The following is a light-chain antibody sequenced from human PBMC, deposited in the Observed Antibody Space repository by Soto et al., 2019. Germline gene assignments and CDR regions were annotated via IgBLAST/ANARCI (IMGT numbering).Light chain of an antibody. CDR2: DAS. J-gene: IGKJ1*01. V-gene: IGKV1-5*01. Sequence: DIQMTQSPSTLSASVGDRVTITCRASQSISSWLAWYQQKPGKAPKLLIYDASSVESGVPSRFSGSGSGTEFTLTISSLQPDDFETYYCQQYNSYPWTFGQGTKVEIK. CDR3: QQYNSYPWT. CDR1: QSISSW.